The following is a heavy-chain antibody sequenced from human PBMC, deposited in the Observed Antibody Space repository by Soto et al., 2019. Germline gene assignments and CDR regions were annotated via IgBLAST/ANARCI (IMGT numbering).Heavy chain of an antibody. CDR2: ISYDGSNQ. Sequence: VKLVESGGGVVQPGGSLRLSCAASGFTFNIYGMHWVRQAPDKGLEWVALISYDGSNQYYADSVKGRFTISRDNAKNSLYLQMNSLRAEDTAVYYCARDYEDSSSFFSYAYGMDVWGQGTTVTVSS. J-gene: IGHJ6*02. V-gene: IGHV3-30*03. CDR1: GFTFNIYG. D-gene: IGHD6-6*01. CDR3: ARDYEDSSSFFSYAYGMDV.